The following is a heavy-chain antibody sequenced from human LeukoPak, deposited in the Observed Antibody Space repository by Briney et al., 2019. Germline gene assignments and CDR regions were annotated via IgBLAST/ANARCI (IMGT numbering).Heavy chain of an antibody. CDR1: GLTFNSYA. V-gene: IGHV3-23*01. J-gene: IGHJ4*02. CDR3: AKDPTMIVVVIPDY. Sequence: GGSLRLSCAASGLTFNSYAMSWVRQAPGKGLEWVSAISGSGGSTYYADSVKGRFTISRDNSKNTLYLQMNSLRAEDTAVYYCAKDPTMIVVVIPDYWGQGTLVTVSS. CDR2: ISGSGGST. D-gene: IGHD3-22*01.